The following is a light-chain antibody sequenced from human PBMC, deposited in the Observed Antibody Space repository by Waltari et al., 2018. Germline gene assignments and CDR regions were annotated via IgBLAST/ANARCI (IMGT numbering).Light chain of an antibody. CDR1: SSDVGGYNY. CDR2: DVS. CDR3: SSYTSSSTFYV. V-gene: IGLV2-14*01. Sequence: QSALTQPASVSGSPGQSITISCTGTSSDVGGYNYVSWYQQHPGKAPKLMIYDVSKRPSGVSIRFSGSKSGNTASLTISGLQAEDEADYYCSSYTSSSTFYVFGTVTKVTVL. J-gene: IGLJ1*01.